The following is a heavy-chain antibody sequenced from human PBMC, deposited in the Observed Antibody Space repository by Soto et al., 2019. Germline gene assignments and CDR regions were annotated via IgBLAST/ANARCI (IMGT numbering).Heavy chain of an antibody. CDR3: ARTFYGSGSFWVMDV. D-gene: IGHD3-10*01. CDR1: GFSLSTSGMC. V-gene: IGHV2-70*01. J-gene: IGHJ6*02. Sequence: ESGPTLVNPTQTLTLTCTFSGFSLSTSGMCVSWIRQPPGKALEWLALIDWDDDKYYSTSLKTRLTISKDTSKNQVVLTMTNMDTVDTATYYCARTFYGSGSFWVMDVWGQGTTVTVSS. CDR2: IDWDDDK.